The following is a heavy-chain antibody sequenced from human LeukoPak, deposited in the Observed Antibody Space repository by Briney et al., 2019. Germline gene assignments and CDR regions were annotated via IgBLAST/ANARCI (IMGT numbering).Heavy chain of an antibody. V-gene: IGHV3-23*01. CDR3: AKDNRPRGAAHSDY. D-gene: IGHD3-10*01. J-gene: IGHJ4*02. CDR2: ISAGGANT. CDR1: GFTFSSYA. Sequence: GGSLRLSCAASGFTFSSYAMSWVRQAPGKGLEWVSFISAGGANTYYADSVKGRFTISRDNSKTTLYLQMNSLRVEDTAVYYCAKDNRPRGAAHSDYWGQGTLVTVSS.